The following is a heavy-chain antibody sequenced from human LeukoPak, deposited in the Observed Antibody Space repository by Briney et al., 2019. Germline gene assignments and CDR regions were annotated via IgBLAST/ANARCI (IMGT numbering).Heavy chain of an antibody. Sequence: GGSLRLSCAASGFTFSSYSMNWVRQAPGKGLEWVSYISSSSSTIYYADSVKGRFTISRDNAKNSLYPQMNSLRAEDTAVYYCASLQEETAAGDSFDYWGQGTLVTVSS. CDR2: ISSSSSTI. D-gene: IGHD6-19*01. V-gene: IGHV3-48*01. J-gene: IGHJ4*02. CDR3: ASLQEETAAGDSFDY. CDR1: GFTFSSYS.